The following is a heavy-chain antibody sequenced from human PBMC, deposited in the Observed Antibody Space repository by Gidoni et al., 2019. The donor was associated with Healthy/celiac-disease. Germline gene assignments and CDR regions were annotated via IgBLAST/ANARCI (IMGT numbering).Heavy chain of an antibody. CDR1: GCTFSSYA. CDR2: RSNDGSNK. J-gene: IGHJ6*02. Sequence: QVQLVESGGGVVQPGSSLRLSCAASGCTFSSYAMHWVRQAPGKGLEWMGVRSNDGSNKYYEDSVKGRFTISRDNSKNTLYLQMNSLRAEDTAVYYCARDRIAARPLSYYYYGMDVWGQGTTVTVSS. CDR3: ARDRIAARPLSYYYYGMDV. D-gene: IGHD6-6*01. V-gene: IGHV3-30*04.